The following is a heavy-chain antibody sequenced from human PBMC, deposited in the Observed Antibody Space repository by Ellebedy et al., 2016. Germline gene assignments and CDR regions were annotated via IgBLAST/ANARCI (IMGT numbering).Heavy chain of an antibody. V-gene: IGHV3-7*03. CDR3: ARGTIAPPGVDY. CDR1: GFTFTSYW. J-gene: IGHJ4*02. D-gene: IGHD6-6*01. CDR2: IRQDGREK. Sequence: GESLKISCAASGFTFTSYWMHSVRQAPGKGLEWVANIRQDGREKFYVDSVKGRFTISRDNAENSLFLQMNSLRAEDTAVYYCARGTIAPPGVDYWGQGTLVTVSS.